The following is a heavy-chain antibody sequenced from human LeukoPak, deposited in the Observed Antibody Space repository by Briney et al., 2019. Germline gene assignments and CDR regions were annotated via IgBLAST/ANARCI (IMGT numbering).Heavy chain of an antibody. CDR1: GFTFSSYI. V-gene: IGHV3-48*02. CDR3: ARDSRRVGATGGSDS. J-gene: IGHJ4*02. Sequence: PGGSLRLSCAASGFTFSSYIMNWVRQAPGKGLEWVSYISSSSSTIYYADSVKGRFTISRDNAKNSLYLQMNSLRNEDTAVYYCARDSRRVGATGGSDSWGQGTLVTVSS. CDR2: ISSSSSTI. D-gene: IGHD1-26*01.